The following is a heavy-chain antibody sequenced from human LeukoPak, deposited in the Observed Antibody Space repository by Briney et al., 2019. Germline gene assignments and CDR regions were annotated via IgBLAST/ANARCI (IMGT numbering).Heavy chain of an antibody. V-gene: IGHV3-15*01. Sequence: GGSLRLCCAASGFTFSHAWMAWVRQAPGKGLEWVGRIKIKTEGGTIDYAAPVQGRFTISRDDSGNTLYLDMNRLKIEDTAVYYCTTDLRHDIMACYYYYYYIDVWGKGTTVTVSS. CDR1: GFTFSHAW. J-gene: IGHJ6*03. D-gene: IGHD3-9*01. CDR3: TTDLRHDIMACYYYYYYIDV. CDR2: IKIKTEGGTI.